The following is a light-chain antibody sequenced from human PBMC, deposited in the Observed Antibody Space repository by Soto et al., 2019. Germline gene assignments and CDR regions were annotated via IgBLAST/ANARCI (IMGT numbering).Light chain of an antibody. J-gene: IGKJ1*01. V-gene: IGKV3-15*01. CDR2: GAS. CDR3: QQYNNWPRT. Sequence: EIVMTHSPATLSLASGERGTLSCRASKTVSSNLAWYQQTDGKAPRFLIYGASPRDTGIRARFSGSGAETECTLTISSLQSEDVAVAYCQQYNNWPRTFCPGTKVDIK. CDR1: KTVSSN.